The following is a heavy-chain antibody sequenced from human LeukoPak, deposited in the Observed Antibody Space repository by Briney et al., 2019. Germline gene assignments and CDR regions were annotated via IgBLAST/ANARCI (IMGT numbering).Heavy chain of an antibody. D-gene: IGHD3-22*01. J-gene: IGHJ4*02. CDR1: GFTFSNAW. CDR2: IKSKTDGGTT. Sequence: PGGSLRLSCAASGFTFSNAWMSWVRQAPGKGLEWVGRIKSKTDGGTTDYAAPVKGRFTISRDDSKNTLYLQMNSLKTEDTAVYYCTTYFYYYDSYFDYWGQGTLVTVSS. V-gene: IGHV3-15*01. CDR3: TTYFYYYDSYFDY.